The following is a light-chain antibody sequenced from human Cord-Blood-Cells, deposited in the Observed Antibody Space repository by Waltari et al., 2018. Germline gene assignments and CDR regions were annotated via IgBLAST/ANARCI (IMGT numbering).Light chain of an antibody. CDR3: SSYTSSSTLYV. V-gene: IGLV2-14*01. CDR2: EVS. J-gene: IGLJ1*01. Sequence: QSALTQPASVSGSPGQSITISCTGTSSAVGGYNYVSGYQQHPGKAPKLMIYEVSNRPSGVSNRFSGSKSGNTASLTISGLQAEDEADYYCSSYTSSSTLYVFGTGTKVTVL. CDR1: SSAVGGYNY.